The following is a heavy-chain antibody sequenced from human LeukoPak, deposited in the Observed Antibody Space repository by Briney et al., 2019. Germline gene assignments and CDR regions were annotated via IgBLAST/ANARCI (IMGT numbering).Heavy chain of an antibody. V-gene: IGHV1-24*01. D-gene: IGHD2-21*01. CDR3: ARGHDAREYSGGDY. CDR2: FDAEDGET. J-gene: IGHJ4*02. CDR1: GYTLTELS. Sequence: ASVKVSCKVSGYTLTELSMHWVRQSPGNGREWMGGFDAEDGETIYAQKFQGRVTMTEDTSTDTAYMELSSLRSEDTAVYYCARGHDAREYSGGDYWGQGTLVTVSS.